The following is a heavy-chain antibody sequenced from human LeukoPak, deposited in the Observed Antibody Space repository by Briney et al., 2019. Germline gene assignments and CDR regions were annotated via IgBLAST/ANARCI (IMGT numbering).Heavy chain of an antibody. D-gene: IGHD3-22*01. CDR3: ARHYYYDSSGYYGHFDY. Sequence: PSATLSLTCSVSGGSISSSSYNGGWTRPPPGKGLEWIGNIYNSGNTYYNPSLKSRVTISVDTSKNQFSLKLGSVAAADTAVYYCARHYYYDSSGYYGHFDYWGQGILATDSS. J-gene: IGHJ4*02. CDR2: IYNSGNT. V-gene: IGHV4-39*01. CDR1: GGSISSSSYN.